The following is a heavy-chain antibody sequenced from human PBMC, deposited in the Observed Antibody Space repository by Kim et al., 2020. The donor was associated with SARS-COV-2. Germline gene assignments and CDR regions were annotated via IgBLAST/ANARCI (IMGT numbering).Heavy chain of an antibody. J-gene: IGHJ4*02. CDR3: ARVVGSTSIGE. D-gene: IGHD1-26*01. Sequence: YSTPHLKSRVTISVATSKNQFSLRLSSVTAADTAVYYCARVVGSTSIGEWGQGTLVTVSS. V-gene: IGHV4-30-2*04.